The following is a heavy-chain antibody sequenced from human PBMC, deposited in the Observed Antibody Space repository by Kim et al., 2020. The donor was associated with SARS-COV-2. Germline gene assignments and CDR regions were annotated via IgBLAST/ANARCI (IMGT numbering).Heavy chain of an antibody. V-gene: IGHV1-18*01. Sequence: ASVKVSCKASGYTFTSYGISWVRQAPGQGLEWMGWISAYNGNTNYAQKLQGRVTMTTDTSTSTAYMELRSLRSDDTAVYYCATQLLPHPAGWFDPWGQGTLVTVSS. D-gene: IGHD2-2*01. J-gene: IGHJ5*02. CDR1: GYTFTSYG. CDR3: ATQLLPHPAGWFDP. CDR2: ISAYNGNT.